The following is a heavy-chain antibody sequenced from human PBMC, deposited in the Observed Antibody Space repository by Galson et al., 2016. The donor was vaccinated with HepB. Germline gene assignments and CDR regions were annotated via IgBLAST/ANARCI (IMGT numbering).Heavy chain of an antibody. CDR3: AIGRLAFFDWGGGWFDP. D-gene: IGHD3-9*01. CDR1: GYTFTSYY. Sequence: SVKVSCKASGYTFTSYYMHWVRQAPGQGLEWMGIINPSGGSTSYAQKFQGRVTMTRDPSTSTVYMELSSLRSEDTAIYYCAIGRLAFFDWGGGWFDPWGQGTLVTVSS. CDR2: INPSGGST. J-gene: IGHJ5*02. V-gene: IGHV1-46*01.